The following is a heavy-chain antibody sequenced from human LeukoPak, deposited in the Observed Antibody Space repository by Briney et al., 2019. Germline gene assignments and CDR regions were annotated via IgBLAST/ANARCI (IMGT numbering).Heavy chain of an antibody. D-gene: IGHD6-13*01. CDR2: IYYSGST. Sequence: PSETLSLTCTVSGGSISSSSYYWGWIRQPPGKGLEWIGSIYYSGSTYYNPSLKSRVTISVDTSKNQFSLKLSSVTAADTAVYYCARELASGWYGNFQHWGQGTLVTVSS. V-gene: IGHV4-39*07. CDR3: ARELASGWYGNFQH. J-gene: IGHJ1*01. CDR1: GGSISSSSYY.